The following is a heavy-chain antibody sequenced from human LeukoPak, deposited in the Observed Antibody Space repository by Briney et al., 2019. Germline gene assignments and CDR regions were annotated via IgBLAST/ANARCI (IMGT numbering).Heavy chain of an antibody. J-gene: IGHJ6*03. Sequence: PGGSLRLSCAASGFTFSRFWMSWVRQASGKGLEWVGRIRSKANSYATAYAASVKGRFTISRDDSKNTAYLQMNSLKTEDTAVYYCTTGIADSHYYYYYMDVWGKGTTVTVSS. D-gene: IGHD6-13*01. CDR3: TTGIADSHYYYYYMDV. CDR1: GFTFSRFW. V-gene: IGHV3-73*01. CDR2: IRSKANSYAT.